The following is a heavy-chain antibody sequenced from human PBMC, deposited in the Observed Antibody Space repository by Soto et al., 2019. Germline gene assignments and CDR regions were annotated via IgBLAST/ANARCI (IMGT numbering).Heavy chain of an antibody. CDR3: TRDRDYYYDSSGAFDI. D-gene: IGHD3-22*01. V-gene: IGHV3-49*03. CDR1: GFTFGDYA. CDR2: IRSKAYGGTT. J-gene: IGHJ3*02. Sequence: GESLKISCKGSGFTFGDYAMSWFRQAPGKGLEWVGFIRSKAYGGTTEYAASVKGRFTISRDDSKSIAYLQMNSLKTEDTAVYYCTRDRDYYYDSSGAFDIWGQGTMVTVSS.